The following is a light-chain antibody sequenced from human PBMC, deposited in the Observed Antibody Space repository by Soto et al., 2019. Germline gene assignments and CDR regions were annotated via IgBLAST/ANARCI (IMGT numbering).Light chain of an antibody. CDR1: SSDVGAYNY. CDR3: SSYTRSTTLVV. V-gene: IGLV2-14*01. CDR2: DVS. Sequence: QSALTQPASVSGSPGQSITISCTGTSSDVGAYNYVSWYQQHPGKAPKLMIYDVSNRPSGVSNRFSGSKSGNTASLTISGLQAEDEADYYCSSYTRSTTLVVFGGGTQLTVL. J-gene: IGLJ2*01.